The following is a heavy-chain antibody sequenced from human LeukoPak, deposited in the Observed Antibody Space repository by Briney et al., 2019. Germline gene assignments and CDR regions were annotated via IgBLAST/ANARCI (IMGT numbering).Heavy chain of an antibody. Sequence: RGSLRLSCAASGFTFSSYAMHWVRQAPGKGLEWVAVISYDGSNKYYADSVKGRFTISRDNSKNTLYLQMNSLRAEDTAVYYCARTLYTVYYYYGMDVWGQGTTVTVSS. CDR2: ISYDGSNK. CDR3: ARTLYTVYYYYGMDV. V-gene: IGHV3-30-3*01. CDR1: GFTFSSYA. J-gene: IGHJ6*02. D-gene: IGHD4-11*01.